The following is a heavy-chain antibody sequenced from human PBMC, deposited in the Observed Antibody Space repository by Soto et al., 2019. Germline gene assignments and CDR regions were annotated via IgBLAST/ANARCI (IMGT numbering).Heavy chain of an antibody. V-gene: IGHV4-38-2*02. D-gene: IGHD5-18*01. J-gene: IGHJ5*02. CDR2: IYHSGST. CDR1: GYSISSGYY. Sequence: SETLSLTCAVSGYSISSGYYWGWIRQPPGKGLEWIGSIYHSGSTYYNPSLKSRVTISVDTSKNQFSLKLSSVTAADTAVYYCTRDRSGDTAMPYNWFDPWGQGTLVTVSS. CDR3: TRDRSGDTAMPYNWFDP.